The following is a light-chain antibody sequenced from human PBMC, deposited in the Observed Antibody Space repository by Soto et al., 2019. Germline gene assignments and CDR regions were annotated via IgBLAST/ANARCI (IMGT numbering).Light chain of an antibody. CDR3: QQDDTLPLT. J-gene: IGKJ3*01. Sequence: DIQMTQSPSSLSSSVGDRVTITCQASQDVSNYLNWYQQKPGKAPTLLIYDASNLETGVPTRFSGSGSGTDFTFTISILQAEFIATYYCQQDDTLPLTFGPGTKVDIK. CDR1: QDVSNY. CDR2: DAS. V-gene: IGKV1-33*01.